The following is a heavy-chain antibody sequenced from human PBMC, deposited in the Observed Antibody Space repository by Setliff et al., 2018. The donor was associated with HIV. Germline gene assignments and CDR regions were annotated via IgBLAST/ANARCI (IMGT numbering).Heavy chain of an antibody. Sequence: GGSLRLSCAASGFTFSSYWMHWVRQAPGRGLVWVSRINSDGSSTSYADSVKGRFTISRDNSKNTLYLQMNSLRVEDTAVYYCAKDGGYGDRNNYYLDVWGKGATVTVSS. J-gene: IGHJ6*03. CDR2: INSDGSST. CDR3: AKDGGYGDRNNYYLDV. V-gene: IGHV3-74*01. CDR1: GFTFSSYW. D-gene: IGHD6-13*01.